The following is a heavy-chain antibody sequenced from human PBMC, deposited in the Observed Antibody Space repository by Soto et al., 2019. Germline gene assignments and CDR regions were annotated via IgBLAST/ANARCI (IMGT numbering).Heavy chain of an antibody. D-gene: IGHD6-19*01. CDR2: ISAYNGNT. CDR1: GYTFTSYG. CDR3: AREGAVAGTFNWFEP. Sequence: ASVKVSCKASGYTFTSYGISWVRQAPGQGLEWMGWISAYNGNTNYAQKLQGRVTMTTDASTSTAYMELRSLRSDDTAVYYCAREGAVAGTFNWFEPWGQGTLVTVSS. V-gene: IGHV1-18*01. J-gene: IGHJ5*02.